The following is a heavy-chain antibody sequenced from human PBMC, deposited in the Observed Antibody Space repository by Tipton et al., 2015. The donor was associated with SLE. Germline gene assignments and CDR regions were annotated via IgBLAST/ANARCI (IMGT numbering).Heavy chain of an antibody. CDR2: IYHSGST. J-gene: IGHJ4*02. Sequence: TLSLTCAVSGYSISSGYYWGWIRQPPGKGLEWIGSIYHSGSTYYNPSLKSRVTISVDTSKNQLSLKLSSVTAADTAVYYCARETPIRAAAAGTIDYWGQGTLVTVSS. V-gene: IGHV4-38-2*02. CDR3: ARETPIRAAAAGTIDY. D-gene: IGHD6-13*01. CDR1: GYSISSGYY.